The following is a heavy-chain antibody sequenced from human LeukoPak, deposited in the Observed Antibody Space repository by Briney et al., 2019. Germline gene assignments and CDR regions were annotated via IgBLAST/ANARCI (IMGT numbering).Heavy chain of an antibody. CDR1: GFTFSSYS. V-gene: IGHV3-23*01. J-gene: IGHJ5*02. D-gene: IGHD2-15*01. CDR2: ISGSGDGT. CDR3: ARDTISCSGGTCYENWFDP. Sequence: PGGSLRLSCAASGFTFSSYSMNWVRQAPGKGLEWVSGISGSGDGTHYADPVKGRFTISRDNSKTTLYLQMSSLRADDTAVYYCARDTISCSGGTCYENWFDPWGQGTLVTVSS.